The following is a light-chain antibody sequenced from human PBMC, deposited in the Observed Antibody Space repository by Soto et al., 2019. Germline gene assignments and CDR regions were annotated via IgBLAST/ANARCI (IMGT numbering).Light chain of an antibody. V-gene: IGKV3-11*01. Sequence: EIVLTQSPATLSLSPGERATLSCRASQSIRNYLAWYQQKAGQAPRLLIYDASNRATGIPARFSGSGSGTDFTLTIYSLEPEDFAVYYCQRRSNWPQVTFGGGTKVEIK. CDR3: QRRSNWPQVT. J-gene: IGKJ4*01. CDR1: QSIRNY. CDR2: DAS.